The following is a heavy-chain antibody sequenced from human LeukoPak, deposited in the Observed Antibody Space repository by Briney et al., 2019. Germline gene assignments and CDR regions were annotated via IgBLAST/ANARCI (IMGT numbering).Heavy chain of an antibody. CDR3: AKAQYPFNYYDSVDY. CDR2: ISWNSGSI. V-gene: IGHV3-9*01. Sequence: GGSLRLSCAASGFTFDDYAMHWVRQAPGKGLEWVSGISWNSGSIGYADSVKGRFTISRDNAKNSLYLQMNSLRAEDTALYYCAKAQYPFNYYDSVDYWGQGTPVTVSS. J-gene: IGHJ4*02. D-gene: IGHD3-22*01. CDR1: GFTFDDYA.